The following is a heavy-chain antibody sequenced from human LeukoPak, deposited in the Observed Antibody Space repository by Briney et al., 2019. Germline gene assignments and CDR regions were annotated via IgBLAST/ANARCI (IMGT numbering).Heavy chain of an antibody. Sequence: ASVKVSCKASGYTFTSYAMNWVRQAPGQGLEWMGWINTNTGNPTYAQGFTGRFVFSLDTSVSTAYLQINSLKAEDTAVYYCARDPRWTHQWTGCFDYWGQGTLVTVSS. J-gene: IGHJ4*02. CDR3: ARDPRWTHQWTGCFDY. V-gene: IGHV7-4-1*02. CDR1: GYTFTSYA. D-gene: IGHD2-8*01. CDR2: INTNTGNP.